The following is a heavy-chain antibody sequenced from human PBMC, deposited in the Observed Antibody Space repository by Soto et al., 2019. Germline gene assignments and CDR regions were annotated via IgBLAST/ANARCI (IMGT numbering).Heavy chain of an antibody. CDR2: ISAYNGNT. J-gene: IGHJ5*02. V-gene: IGHV1-18*04. Sequence: ASVKVSCKASGYTFTSYGISWVRPAPGQGLEWRGWISAYNGNTNYAQKLQGRVTMTTDTSTSTAYMELRSLRSDDTAVYYCARDVGFAAAGSWFEPWGQGTMVTVSS. D-gene: IGHD6-13*01. CDR3: ARDVGFAAAGSWFEP. CDR1: GYTFTSYG.